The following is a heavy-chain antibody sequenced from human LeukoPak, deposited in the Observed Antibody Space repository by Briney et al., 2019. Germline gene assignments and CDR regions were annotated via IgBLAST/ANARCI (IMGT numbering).Heavy chain of an antibody. V-gene: IGHV4-4*09. J-gene: IGHJ4*02. CDR3: ARCPSLYGDYGEGEDY. CDR1: GGSISSYY. CDR2: IYTSGST. Sequence: SETLSLTCTVSGGSISSYYWSWIRQPPGKGLEWIGYIYTSGSTNYNPSLKSRVTISVDTSKNQFSLKLCSVTAADTAVYYCARCPSLYGDYGEGEDYWGQGTLVTVSS. D-gene: IGHD4-17*01.